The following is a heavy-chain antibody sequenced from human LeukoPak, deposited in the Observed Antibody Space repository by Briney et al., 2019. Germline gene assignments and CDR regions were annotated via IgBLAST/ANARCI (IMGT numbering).Heavy chain of an antibody. D-gene: IGHD2-21*02. Sequence: GGSLRLSCAASGFTFSTYWMTWVRQAPGKGLEWVAHIKEDGSVTYYVDSVKGRFTISRDNAKNSPYLQMNSLRAEDTAVYYCARAGKGDYYWGQGALVTVSS. CDR1: GFTFSTYW. CDR3: ARAGKGDYY. V-gene: IGHV3-7*05. J-gene: IGHJ4*02. CDR2: IKEDGSVT.